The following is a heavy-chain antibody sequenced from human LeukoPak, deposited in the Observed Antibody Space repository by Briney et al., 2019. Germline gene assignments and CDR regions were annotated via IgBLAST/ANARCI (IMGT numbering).Heavy chain of an antibody. CDR3: ARYYYESSGYYVLDY. V-gene: IGHV4-59*01. D-gene: IGHD3-22*01. J-gene: IGHJ4*02. CDR1: GGSISSYY. CDR2: IYYSGST. Sequence: PSETLSLTCTVSGGSISSYYWSWIRQPPGKGLEWIGYIYYSGSTNYNPSLKSRVTISLDTSRNQFSLKLSSLTAADTAVYYCARYYYESSGYYVLDYWGQGTLVTVSS.